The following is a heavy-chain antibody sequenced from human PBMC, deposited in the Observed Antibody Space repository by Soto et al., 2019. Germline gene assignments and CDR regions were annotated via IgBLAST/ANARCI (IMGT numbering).Heavy chain of an antibody. CDR2: IIPIFGTA. CDR3: ASALLDGWGYNWFDP. Sequence: WASVKVSCKASGGTFSSYAISWVRQAPGQGLEWMGGIIPIFGTANYAQKFQGRVTITADESTSTAYMELSSLRSEDTAVYYCASALLDGWGYNWFDPWGQGTLVTGSS. V-gene: IGHV1-69*13. D-gene: IGHD6-19*01. J-gene: IGHJ5*02. CDR1: GGTFSSYA.